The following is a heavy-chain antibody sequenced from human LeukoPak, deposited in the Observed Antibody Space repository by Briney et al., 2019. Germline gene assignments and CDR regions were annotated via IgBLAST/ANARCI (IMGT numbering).Heavy chain of an antibody. CDR1: GFTFSSYA. V-gene: IGHV3-23*01. Sequence: SGGSLRLSCAASGFTFSSYAMSWVRQAPGKGLEWVSAISGSGGSTYYADSVKGRFTISRDNSKNTLYLQMNSLRAEDTAVYYCAKVIYSSGAISFDPWGQGTLVTVSS. CDR2: ISGSGGST. J-gene: IGHJ5*02. D-gene: IGHD6-19*01. CDR3: AKVIYSSGAISFDP.